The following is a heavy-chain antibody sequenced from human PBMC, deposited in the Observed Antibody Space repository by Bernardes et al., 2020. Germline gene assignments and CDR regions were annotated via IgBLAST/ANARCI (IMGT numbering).Heavy chain of an antibody. CDR3: ARNTNWGNWYYDL. CDR1: GGSISTSY. CDR2: LYTTGNT. D-gene: IGHD7-27*01. J-gene: IGHJ2*01. Sequence: SETLSLTCTVSGGSISTSYWRWIRQSPGRGLPWIGNLYTTGNTNYNPSLKSRVTISVDTSKNQFSLKVKSVTAADTAVYYCARNTNWGNWYYDLWGRGALVPVSS. V-gene: IGHV4-4*07.